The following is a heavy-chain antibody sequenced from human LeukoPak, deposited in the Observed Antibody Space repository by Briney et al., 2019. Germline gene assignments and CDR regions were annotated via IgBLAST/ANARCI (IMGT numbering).Heavy chain of an antibody. D-gene: IGHD6-19*01. Sequence: GGSLRLSCAASGFTFSSYWMSWVRQAPGKGLEWVANIKQDGSEKYYVDPVKGRFTISRDNAKNSLYLQMNSLRAEDTAVYYCARVSGSGRYRDWGQGTLVTVSS. CDR1: GFTFSSYW. CDR2: IKQDGSEK. J-gene: IGHJ4*02. V-gene: IGHV3-7*01. CDR3: ARVSGSGRYRD.